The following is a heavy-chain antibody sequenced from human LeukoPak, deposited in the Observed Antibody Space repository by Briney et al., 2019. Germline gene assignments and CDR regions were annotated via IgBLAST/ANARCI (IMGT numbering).Heavy chain of an antibody. D-gene: IGHD3-9*01. V-gene: IGHV4-39*01. Sequence: PSETLSLTCTVSGGSIGTTNYYWGWLRQPPGKGLEWIGSIYYSETTYDNPSLESRVTISIETSKNQFSLKLSSVTAADTAVYYCARQRADYFYYYVDVWGEGTTVTVS. CDR2: IYYSETT. J-gene: IGHJ6*03. CDR3: ARQRADYFYYYVDV. CDR1: GGSIGTTNYY.